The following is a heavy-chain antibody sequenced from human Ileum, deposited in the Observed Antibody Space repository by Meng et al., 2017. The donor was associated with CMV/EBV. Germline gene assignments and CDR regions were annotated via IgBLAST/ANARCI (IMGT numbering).Heavy chain of an antibody. CDR1: GDSISGYQ. CDR2: IFYNGIT. V-gene: IGHV4-4*07. CDR3: VRGFGSRNGEAFDF. J-gene: IGHJ3*01. D-gene: IGHD3-3*01. Sequence: QGRMQESGPGLMKPSETLSSICTVAGDSISGYQWSWIRQPAGKGLEWLGRIFYNGITTHNPSLKSRVTMSVDTSKNQFSLKLSSVTAADTAVYYCVRGFGSRNGEAFDFWGQGTMVTVSS.